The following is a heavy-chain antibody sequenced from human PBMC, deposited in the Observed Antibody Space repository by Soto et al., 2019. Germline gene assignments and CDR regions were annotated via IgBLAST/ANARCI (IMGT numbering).Heavy chain of an antibody. CDR3: ASSTYYYDSSGYYLPYYFDY. CDR1: GGSISSGGYS. V-gene: IGHV4-30-2*01. CDR2: IYHSGST. D-gene: IGHD3-22*01. Sequence: SETLSLTCAVSGGSISSGGYSWSWIRQPPGKGLEWIGYIYHSGSTYYNPSLKSRVTISVDRSKNQFSLKLSSVTAADTAVYYCASSTYYYDSSGYYLPYYFDYWGQGTLVTVSS. J-gene: IGHJ4*02.